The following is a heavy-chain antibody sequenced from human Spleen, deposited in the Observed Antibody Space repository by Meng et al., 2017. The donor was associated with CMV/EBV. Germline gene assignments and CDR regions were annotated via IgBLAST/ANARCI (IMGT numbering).Heavy chain of an antibody. CDR1: GFIFSSYS. V-gene: IGHV3-48*04. J-gene: IGHJ4*02. CDR2: ISSRSNTI. CDR3: ARERGEAPYSSGWYEDY. Sequence: GGSLRLSCTPSGFIFSSYSMNWVRQAPGKGLEWVSHISSRSNTIYYRDSMRGRFTITRDNAKNSLYLQMNSLRAEDTAVYYCARERGEAPYSSGWYEDYWGQGTLVTVSS. D-gene: IGHD6-19*01.